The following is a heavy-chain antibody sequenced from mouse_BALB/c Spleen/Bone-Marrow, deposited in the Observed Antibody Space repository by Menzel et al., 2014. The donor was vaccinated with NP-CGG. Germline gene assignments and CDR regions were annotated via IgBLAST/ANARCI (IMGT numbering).Heavy chain of an antibody. CDR3: ASYRYAWYFDV. J-gene: IGHJ1*01. CDR2: IDPANGNT. D-gene: IGHD2-14*01. Sequence: QLVEFGAELVKPGASVKFSCTASGSNIKDTYMHWVKQRPEQGLEWIGRIDPANGNTKYDPKFQGKATITADTSSNTAYPQLSSLTSEDTAVYYCASYRYAWYFDVWGAGTTVTVSS. V-gene: IGHV14-3*02. CDR1: GSNIKDTY.